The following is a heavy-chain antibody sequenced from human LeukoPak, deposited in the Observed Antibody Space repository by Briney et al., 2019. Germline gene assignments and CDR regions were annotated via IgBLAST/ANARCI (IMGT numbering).Heavy chain of an antibody. V-gene: IGHV3-30*02. CDR3: AKDRGDWKYFHC. CDR2: IRYDGSDK. CDR1: GFPFGNFA. D-gene: IGHD1-1*01. Sequence: GGSLRLSCAASGFPFGNFAMHWVRQAPGKGLQWVAFIRYDGSDKYYADSVKGRFTISRDNSKNTLFLQMNSLRPEDTAVYYCAKDRGDWKYFHCWGQGTLVTVSS. J-gene: IGHJ4*02.